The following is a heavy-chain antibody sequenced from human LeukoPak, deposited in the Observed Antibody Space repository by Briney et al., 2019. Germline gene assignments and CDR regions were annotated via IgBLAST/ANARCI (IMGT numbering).Heavy chain of an antibody. J-gene: IGHJ3*02. V-gene: IGHV3-53*01. CDR3: ASRLDGSGSYYRRFLAAFDI. CDR1: GFTVSSNY. CDR2: IYSGGST. D-gene: IGHD3-10*01. Sequence: GGSLRLSCAASGFTVSSNYMSWVRQAPGKGLEWVSVIYSGGSTYYADSVKGRLTISRDNSKNTLYLQMNSLRAEDTAVYYCASRLDGSGSYYRRFLAAFDIWGQGTMVTVSS.